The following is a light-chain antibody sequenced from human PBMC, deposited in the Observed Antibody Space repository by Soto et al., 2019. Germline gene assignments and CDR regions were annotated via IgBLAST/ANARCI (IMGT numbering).Light chain of an antibody. CDR2: DAS. CDR1: QSVSNY. V-gene: IGKV3-11*01. J-gene: IGKJ1*01. CDR3: QQRSSWPRT. Sequence: EIVLTQSPATLSLSPGERATLSCRASQSVSNYLVWYQQKPGQAPRLLIYDASHRVTGIPARFSGSGSETDFTLTSTSLEAADFAIYYCQQRSSWPRTFGQGTKVEIK.